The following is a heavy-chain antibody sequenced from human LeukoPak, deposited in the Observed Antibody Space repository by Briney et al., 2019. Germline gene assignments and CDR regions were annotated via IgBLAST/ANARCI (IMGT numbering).Heavy chain of an antibody. V-gene: IGHV4-39*01. D-gene: IGHD5-18*01. CDR1: GGSISGTYYY. J-gene: IGHJ4*02. Sequence: PSETLSLTCTVSGGSISGTYYYWGWIRQPQGKGLEWIGSVYYSGTPYYNPSLKSRVTISVDTSKDQFSLKLTSVTAADTAVYYCATESWIHGEDYWGQGTLVTVSS. CDR2: VYYSGTP. CDR3: ATESWIHGEDY.